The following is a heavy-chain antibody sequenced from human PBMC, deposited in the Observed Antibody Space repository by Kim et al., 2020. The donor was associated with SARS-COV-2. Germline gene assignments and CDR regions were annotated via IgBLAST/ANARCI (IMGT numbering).Heavy chain of an antibody. V-gene: IGHV4-59*13. CDR3: GRMYSSGWDRIDS. CDR1: GGSITNYY. D-gene: IGHD6-19*01. Sequence: SETLSLTCTVSGGSITNYYWSWIRQPPGKGLDWIGYISYTGTTNYNPSLKSRVSISVDTSRNQFSLRLSSVTAADTAVYYCGRMYSSGWDRIDSWGQGT. J-gene: IGHJ4*02. CDR2: ISYTGTT.